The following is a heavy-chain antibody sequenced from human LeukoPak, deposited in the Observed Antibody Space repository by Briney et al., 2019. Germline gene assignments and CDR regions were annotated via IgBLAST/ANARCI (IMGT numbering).Heavy chain of an antibody. V-gene: IGHV3-15*01. CDR1: GFTLRNYW. CDR2: IKSKTDGGTT. CDR3: VRDGGMGIV. J-gene: IGHJ4*02. D-gene: IGHD2-21*01. Sequence: PRGSLRLSCAASGFTLRNYWMHWVRQALGKGLEWVGRIKSKTDGGTTDYAAPVKGRFTISRDDSKNTLYLQMNSLKTEDTAVYYCVRDGGMGIVWGQGTLVTVSS.